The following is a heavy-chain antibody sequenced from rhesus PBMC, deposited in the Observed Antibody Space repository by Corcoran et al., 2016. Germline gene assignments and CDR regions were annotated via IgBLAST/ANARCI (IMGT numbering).Heavy chain of an antibody. V-gene: IGHV5-2*01. CDR3: AKYLHSNPDY. J-gene: IGHJ4*01. CDR1: GYSFTSYR. Sequence: EVQLVQSGAEVKRHGESLQISCKNSGYSFTSYRSSRVRQMPGKGREWMVASDPIDSDTIYSPSFQGQVTISADKSISTAYLQGSILKASDTAMYYCAKYLHSNPDYLGHGVLVTVSS. D-gene: IGHD4-23*01. CDR2: SDPIDSDT.